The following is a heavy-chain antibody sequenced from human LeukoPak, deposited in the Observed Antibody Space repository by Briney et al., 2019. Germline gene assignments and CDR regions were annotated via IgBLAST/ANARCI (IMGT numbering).Heavy chain of an antibody. CDR1: GFTFSSYS. D-gene: IGHD2-2*02. CDR3: ARMGCSSTSCYIAFDI. CDR2: ISSSSSYI. Sequence: GGSLRLSCAASGFTFSSYSMNWVRQAPGKGLEWVSSISSSSSYIYYADSVKGRFTISRDNAKNSLYLQMNSLRAEDTAVYYCARMGCSSTSCYIAFDIWGQGTMVTVSS. V-gene: IGHV3-21*01. J-gene: IGHJ3*02.